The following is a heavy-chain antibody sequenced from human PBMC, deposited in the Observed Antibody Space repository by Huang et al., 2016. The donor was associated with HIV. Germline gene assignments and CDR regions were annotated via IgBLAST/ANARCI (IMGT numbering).Heavy chain of an antibody. D-gene: IGHD7-27*01. J-gene: IGHJ2*01. CDR2: FKCDGSST. Sequence: EVQLVESGGGLVKPGGSLSLSCAASGFTFSSYWMHWVRQGPGKGLVVALRFKCDGSSTNTADAVKGRVTSARDNAKNTLYVQLNSRRAEDTAVYYCARGTRLTGLWYFDLWGRGTLVIVSS. CDR1: GFTFSSYW. CDR3: ARGTRLTGLWYFDL. V-gene: IGHV3-74*01.